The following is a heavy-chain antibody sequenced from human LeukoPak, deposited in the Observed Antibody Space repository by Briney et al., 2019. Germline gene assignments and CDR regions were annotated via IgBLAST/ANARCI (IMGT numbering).Heavy chain of an antibody. Sequence: SETLSLTCAVYGGSFSGYYWSWIRQPPGKGLEWIGEINHSGSTNYNPSLKSRVTISVDTSKNQFSLKLSSVTAADTAVYYCARESRPRAYFDYWGQGTLVTVSS. CDR1: GGSFSGYY. CDR3: ARESRPRAYFDY. CDR2: INHSGST. J-gene: IGHJ4*02. V-gene: IGHV4-34*01.